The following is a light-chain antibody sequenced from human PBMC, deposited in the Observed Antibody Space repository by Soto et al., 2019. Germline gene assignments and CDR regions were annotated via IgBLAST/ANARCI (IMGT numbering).Light chain of an antibody. CDR2: DAS. Sequence: EILMTQSPATLSVSPGERATLSCRASQSVSSNLAWYQQKPGQAPRLLIYDASTRATGIPARFSGSGSGTDFTLTISRLEPEDFAVYYCQQYGSSSTFGQGTRMEI. V-gene: IGKV3-15*01. J-gene: IGKJ5*01. CDR1: QSVSSN. CDR3: QQYGSSST.